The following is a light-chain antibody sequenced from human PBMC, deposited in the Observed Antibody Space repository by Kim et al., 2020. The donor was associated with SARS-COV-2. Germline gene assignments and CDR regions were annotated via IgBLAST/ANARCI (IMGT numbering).Light chain of an antibody. CDR1: GANIGAGYD. V-gene: IGLV1-40*01. CDR3: QSYDSARSGSV. J-gene: IGLJ2*01. Sequence: TGTITCTGSGANIGAGYDVNWSQQLQGKGHTLRIFGNDNRTPGVPDRSSGSKYGNSAALAITGLRSEDEAEYYCQSYDSARSGSVFGGGTKLTVL. CDR2: GND.